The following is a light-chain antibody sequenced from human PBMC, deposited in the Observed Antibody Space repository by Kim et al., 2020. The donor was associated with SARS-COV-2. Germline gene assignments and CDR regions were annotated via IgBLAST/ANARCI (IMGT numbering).Light chain of an antibody. Sequence: EIVMTQSPATLSVSPGERATLSCRASESVSSNLAWYQQKPGQAPRLLIYGASTRATGLPARFSGSGSGTEFTLTISNLQSEDFAVYYCQQYNDWLAFGGGTKVDIK. CDR1: ESVSSN. V-gene: IGKV3-15*01. CDR2: GAS. J-gene: IGKJ4*01. CDR3: QQYNDWLA.